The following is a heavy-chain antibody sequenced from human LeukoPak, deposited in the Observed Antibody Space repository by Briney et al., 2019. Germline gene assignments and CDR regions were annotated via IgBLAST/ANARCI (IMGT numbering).Heavy chain of an antibody. CDR3: LRDGDDFNFDY. V-gene: IGHV3-74*01. Sequence: GGSLRLSCAASGFTFRSYWMHWVRHAPGKGLEWVSRVIRDGSFTNYADSVKGRFTISRDNAKNTLYLQMSSLRAEDTAVYFCLRDGDDFNFDYWGQGSLVTVSS. D-gene: IGHD5-24*01. CDR2: VIRDGSFT. J-gene: IGHJ4*02. CDR1: GFTFRSYW.